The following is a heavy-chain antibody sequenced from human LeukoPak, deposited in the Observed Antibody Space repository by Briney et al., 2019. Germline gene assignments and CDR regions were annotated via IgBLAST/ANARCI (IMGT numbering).Heavy chain of an antibody. CDR2: ISAYNGNT. V-gene: IGHV1-18*01. D-gene: IGHD3-16*01. J-gene: IGHJ4*02. Sequence: ASVKVSCKASGYTFTSYDINWVRQATGQGLEWMGWISAYNGNTNYAQKLQGRVTMTTDTSTSTAYMELSSLRSEDTAVYYCARVSFKVWGSYDIWGKGTLVTVSS. CDR1: GYTFTSYD. CDR3: ARVSFKVWGSYDI.